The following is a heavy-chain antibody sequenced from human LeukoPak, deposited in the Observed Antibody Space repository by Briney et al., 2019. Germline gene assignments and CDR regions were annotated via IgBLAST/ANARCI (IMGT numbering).Heavy chain of an antibody. J-gene: IGHJ4*02. D-gene: IGHD6-6*01. CDR2: MNPNSGNT. CDR1: GYTFTSYD. V-gene: IGHV1-8*01. CDR3: ARLPKYSRPLDY. Sequence: ASVKVSCKASGYTFTSYDINWVRQATGQGLEWMGWMNPNSGNTAYAQKFQGRVTMSRDTSISTAYMELSSLRSEDTAVYYCARLPKYSRPLDYWGQGSLVTVSS.